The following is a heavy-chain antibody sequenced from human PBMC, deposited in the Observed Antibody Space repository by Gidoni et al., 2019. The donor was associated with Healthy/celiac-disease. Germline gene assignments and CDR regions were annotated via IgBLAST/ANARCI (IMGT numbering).Heavy chain of an antibody. CDR3: ARIWPIYDSSGYYYSETFVYYYGMDV. CDR1: GFSLSNARMG. CDR2: IFSNDEK. J-gene: IGHJ6*02. D-gene: IGHD3-22*01. Sequence: QVTLKESGPVLVKPTETLTLTCTVSGFSLSNARMGVSWIRQPPGKALEWLAHIFSNDEKSYSTSLKSRLTISKDTSKSQVVLTMTNMDPVDTATYYCARIWPIYDSSGYYYSETFVYYYGMDVWGQGTTVTVSS. V-gene: IGHV2-26*01.